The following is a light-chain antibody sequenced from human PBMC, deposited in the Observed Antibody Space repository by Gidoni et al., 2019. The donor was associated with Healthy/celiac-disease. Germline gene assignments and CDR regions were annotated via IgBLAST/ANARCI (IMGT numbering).Light chain of an antibody. CDR1: SSDVGSYNL. CDR2: EVS. Sequence: QSALTQPASVSGSPGQSITISCTGTSSDVGSYNLVSWYQQHPGKATKLMIYEVSKRPSGVSTRFSGSKSGNTASLTISGLQAEDEADYYCCSYAGSSTLVFGGGTKLTVL. V-gene: IGLV2-23*02. J-gene: IGLJ2*01. CDR3: CSYAGSSTLV.